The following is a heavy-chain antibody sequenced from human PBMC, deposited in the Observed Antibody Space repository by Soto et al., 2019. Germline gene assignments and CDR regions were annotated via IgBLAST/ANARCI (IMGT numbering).Heavy chain of an antibody. Sequence: GASVKGSCKASGNNFSRYYMHWLRQAPGQGLEWMGIINPSGSSASYAQKFQGRATMTRDTSTSTVYMELRGLRIEDTAVYYCARAETGSFCCSAYWGQGTPVTVPS. D-gene: IGHD1-26*01. V-gene: IGHV1-46*01. CDR1: GNNFSRYY. CDR3: ARAETGSFCCSAY. J-gene: IGHJ4*02. CDR2: INPSGSSA.